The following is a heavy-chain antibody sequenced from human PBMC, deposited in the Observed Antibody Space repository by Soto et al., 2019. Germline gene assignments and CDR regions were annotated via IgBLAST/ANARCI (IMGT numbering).Heavy chain of an antibody. CDR3: ARYMDILSSFDY. CDR2: IYYSGST. Sequence: SETLSLTCTVSGGSISSGGYYWSWIRQHPGKGLEWIGYIYYSGSTNYNPSLKSRVTISVDTSKNQFSLKLSSVTAADTAVYYCARYMDILSSFDYWGQGTLVTVSS. J-gene: IGHJ4*02. V-gene: IGHV4-61*08. D-gene: IGHD6-6*01. CDR1: GGSISSGGYY.